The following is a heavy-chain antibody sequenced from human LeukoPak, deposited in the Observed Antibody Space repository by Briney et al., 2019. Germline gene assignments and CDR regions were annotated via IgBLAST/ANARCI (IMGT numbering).Heavy chain of an antibody. V-gene: IGHV4-34*01. Sequence: PSETLSLTRAVYGGSFSGYYWSWLRQPPGKGLEWIGEINHSGSTNYNPSLESRVTISVDTSKNQFSLKLSSVAAADTAVYYCARGATSGSYESDYWGQGTLVTVSS. CDR1: GGSFSGYY. J-gene: IGHJ4*02. D-gene: IGHD1-26*01. CDR3: ARGATSGSYESDY. CDR2: INHSGST.